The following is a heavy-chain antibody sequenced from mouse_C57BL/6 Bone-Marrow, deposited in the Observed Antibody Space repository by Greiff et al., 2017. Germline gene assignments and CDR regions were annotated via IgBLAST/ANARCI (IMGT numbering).Heavy chain of an antibody. CDR2: IWSGGST. Sequence: VLLLQSGPGLVPPSQSLSITCTVSGFSLTSYGVLWVRQSPGTGQEWLGVIWSGGSTDYTAALISRLSISKANSKTQVFFKMNRLLADDTAKYYCAGKAYLWFAYWGQGTLVTVSA. CDR3: AGKAYLWFAY. CDR1: GFSLTSYG. V-gene: IGHV2-2*01. D-gene: IGHD2-10*01. J-gene: IGHJ3*01.